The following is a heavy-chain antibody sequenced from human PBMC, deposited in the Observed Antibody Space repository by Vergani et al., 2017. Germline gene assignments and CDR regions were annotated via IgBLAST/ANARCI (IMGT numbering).Heavy chain of an antibody. J-gene: IGHJ4*02. D-gene: IGHD3-10*01. CDR3: ARERSVYFGELRDADYYFDY. CDR1: GGSFSSYA. V-gene: IGHV1-69*13. Sequence: QVQLVQSGAEVKKPGSSVKVSCKTSGGSFSSYAISWVRQAPGQGLEWMGRVVPLFDTTNYAQKFQGRVTLTADESTDTAYMELSSLRSEDTAIYYCARERSVYFGELRDADYYFDYWGQGTLVTVSS. CDR2: VVPLFDTT.